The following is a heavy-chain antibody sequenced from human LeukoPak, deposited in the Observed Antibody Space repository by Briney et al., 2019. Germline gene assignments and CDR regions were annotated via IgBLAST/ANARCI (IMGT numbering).Heavy chain of an antibody. CDR1: SGSISRSTYY. J-gene: IGHJ6*02. V-gene: IGHV4-39*01. CDR2: IYYSGNT. CDR3: ARHLPYYYHYGLDV. Sequence: SETLSLTCTVSSGSISRSTYYWGWIRQPPGKGLEWIGSIYYSGNTYYNPSLKSRVTISIDTSKNQFSLSLSSVTAADTAVYYCARHLPYYYHYGLDVWGQGTTVTLSS.